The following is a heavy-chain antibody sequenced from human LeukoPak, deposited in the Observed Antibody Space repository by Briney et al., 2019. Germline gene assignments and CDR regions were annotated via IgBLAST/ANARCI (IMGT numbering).Heavy chain of an antibody. CDR3: VRSKSGTYGWFDP. CDR1: GGSITSYY. Sequence: PSETLSLTCTVSGGSITSYYWSWIRQPPGKGLEWIGYIYYGGTTNYNPSLKSRVTISVDTSKNQFSLKVNSVTAADTAVYYCVRSKSGTYGWFDPWGQGTLVTVSS. J-gene: IGHJ5*02. CDR2: IYYGGTT. V-gene: IGHV4-59*01. D-gene: IGHD4-17*01.